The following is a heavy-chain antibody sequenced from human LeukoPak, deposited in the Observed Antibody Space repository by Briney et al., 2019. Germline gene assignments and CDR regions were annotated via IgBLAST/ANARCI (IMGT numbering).Heavy chain of an antibody. D-gene: IGHD6-13*01. V-gene: IGHV3-23*01. Sequence: PGRSLRLSCAASGFNFKSHAMHWVRQAPGKGLEWVSAISGSGGSTYYADSVKGRFTISRDNSKNTLYLQMNSLRAEDTAVYYCAKDLGAAAGHFLPDYWGQGTLVTVSS. CDR2: ISGSGGST. J-gene: IGHJ4*02. CDR1: GFNFKSHA. CDR3: AKDLGAAAGHFLPDY.